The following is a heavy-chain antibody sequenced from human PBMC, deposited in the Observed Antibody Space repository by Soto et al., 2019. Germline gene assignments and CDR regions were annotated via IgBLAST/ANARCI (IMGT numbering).Heavy chain of an antibody. CDR3: TLTTVTIQRYFDL. D-gene: IGHD4-17*01. Sequence: EVQLVESGGGLVQPGGSLKLSCAASGFTFSGSAMHWVRQASGKGLEWVGRIRSKANSYATAYVASVKGRFTISREDSKTTAYLQMNSLKTEDTAVYYCTLTTVTIQRYFDLGGRGTLVTVSS. V-gene: IGHV3-73*01. J-gene: IGHJ2*01. CDR2: IRSKANSYAT. CDR1: GFTFSGSA.